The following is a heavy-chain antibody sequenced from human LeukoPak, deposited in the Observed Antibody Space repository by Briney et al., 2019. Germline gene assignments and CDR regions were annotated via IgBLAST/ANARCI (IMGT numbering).Heavy chain of an antibody. CDR3: ARDRYSYGLFDY. V-gene: IGHV4-39*07. CDR2: IYYSGST. D-gene: IGHD5-18*01. J-gene: IGHJ4*02. CDR1: GGSISSSSYY. Sequence: SETLSLTCTVSGGSISSSSYYWGWTRQPPGKGLEWIGSIYYSGSTYYNPSLKSRVTISVDTSKNQFSLKLSSVTAADTAVYYCARDRYSYGLFDYWGQGTLVTVSS.